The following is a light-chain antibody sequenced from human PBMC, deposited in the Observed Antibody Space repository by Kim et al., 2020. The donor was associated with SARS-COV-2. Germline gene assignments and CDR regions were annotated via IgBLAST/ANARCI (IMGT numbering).Light chain of an antibody. CDR3: QQYNKWPPWT. CDR2: GAS. V-gene: IGKV3-15*01. J-gene: IGKJ1*01. CDR1: QSVSSN. Sequence: EIVMTQSSATLSVSPGERATLSCRASQSVSSNLAWYRQKPGQAPRLLIYGASTRATGIPARFSGSGSGTEFTLTIGSLQSEDFAVYYCQQYNKWPPWTFGQGTKVDIK.